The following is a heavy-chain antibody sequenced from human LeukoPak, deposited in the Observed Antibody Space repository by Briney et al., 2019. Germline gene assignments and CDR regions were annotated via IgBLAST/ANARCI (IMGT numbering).Heavy chain of an antibody. CDR3: ARVNYYGWGSWGWFDF. Sequence: GESLKISCKGSGEYSFSSYWIAWVRQMPGKGLKWMGIIYPGDSETKYSPSFQGQVTISADKSISTAFLQWSSVKASDTAMYYCARVNYYGWGSWGWFDFWGQGTLVTVSS. CDR2: IYPGDSET. CDR1: GEYSFSSYW. D-gene: IGHD3-10*01. V-gene: IGHV5-51*01. J-gene: IGHJ5*01.